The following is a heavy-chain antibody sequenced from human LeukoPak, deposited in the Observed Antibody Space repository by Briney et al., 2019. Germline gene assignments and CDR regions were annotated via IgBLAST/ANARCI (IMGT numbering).Heavy chain of an antibody. CDR1: GGTFSSYA. J-gene: IGHJ2*01. CDR3: ARDSGSYLSLGGWYFDL. CDR2: IIPILGIA. Sequence: SVKVSCKASGGTFSSYAISWVRQAPGQGLEWMGRIIPILGIANYAQKFQGRVTITADKSTSTAYMELSSLRSEDTAVYYCARDSGSYLSLGGWYFDLWGRGTLVTVSS. V-gene: IGHV1-69*04. D-gene: IGHD1-26*01.